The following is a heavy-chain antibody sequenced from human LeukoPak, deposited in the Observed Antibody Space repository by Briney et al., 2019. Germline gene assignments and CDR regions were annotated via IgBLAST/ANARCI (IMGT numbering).Heavy chain of an antibody. D-gene: IGHD2-2*01. V-gene: IGHV1-2*02. J-gene: IGHJ1*01. CDR2: INPNSGGT. Sequence: ASVKVSCKASGYTSTGYYMHWVRQAPGQGLEWMGWINPNSGGTNYAQKFQGRVTMTRDTSISTAYMELSRLRSDDTAVYYCARVRGLDCSSTSCYSAEYFQHWGQGTLVTVSS. CDR3: ARVRGLDCSSTSCYSAEYFQH. CDR1: GYTSTGYY.